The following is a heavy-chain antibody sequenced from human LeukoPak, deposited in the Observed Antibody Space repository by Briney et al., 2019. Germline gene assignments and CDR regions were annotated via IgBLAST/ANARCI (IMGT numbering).Heavy chain of an antibody. J-gene: IGHJ4*02. V-gene: IGHV3-23*01. Sequence: GGSLRLSCAASGFTFSSYAMSWVRQAPGKGLEWISAISGSGGSTYYADSVKGRFTISRDNSKNTLYLQMNSLRAEDTAVYYCAKDHQWLVRGNFDYWGQGTLVTVSS. CDR2: ISGSGGST. CDR3: AKDHQWLVRGNFDY. CDR1: GFTFSSYA. D-gene: IGHD6-19*01.